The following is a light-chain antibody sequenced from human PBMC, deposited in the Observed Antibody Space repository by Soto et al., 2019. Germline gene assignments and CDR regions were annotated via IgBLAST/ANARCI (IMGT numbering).Light chain of an antibody. CDR3: QHYNTSSCA. CDR1: QSVSNW. J-gene: IGKJ2*02. CDR2: GAS. Sequence: DIQMTQSPSTLSASVGDRVTITCRASQSVSNWLAWYQQKPGKAPRLLIHGASTLGGGVPSRFSGSGSGTEFTLTIRILQPDDFAPYYCQHYNTSSCAFGHGTKLEIK. V-gene: IGKV1-5*01.